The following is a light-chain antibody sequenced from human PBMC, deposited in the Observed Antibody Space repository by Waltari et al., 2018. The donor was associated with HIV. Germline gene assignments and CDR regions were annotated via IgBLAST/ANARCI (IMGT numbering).Light chain of an antibody. V-gene: IGKV3-20*01. J-gene: IGKJ1*01. CDR2: AAS. CDR1: QSVSSSS. Sequence: EIVLTQSPGTLSLSPGERATLSCRASQSVSSSSLAWYQQKPGQAPRLLIYAASSRATGIPDRVIGSGSGTDFALTISRLEPEDFAVYYCQQYGSSPPGTFGQGTKVEIK. CDR3: QQYGSSPPGT.